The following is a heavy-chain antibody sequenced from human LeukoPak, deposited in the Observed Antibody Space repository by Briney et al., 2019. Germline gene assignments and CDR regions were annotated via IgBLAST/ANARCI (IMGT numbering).Heavy chain of an antibody. CDR3: ARGLWPSPRRHWFDP. Sequence: ASVKVSCTASGYTFTSYDINWVRQATGQGLEWMGWVNPNSGVTGYAQKFQGRVTMTRDTSKSPAYMELSSVSAEDTAVYYCARGLWPSPRRHWFDPWGQGTLATVSS. CDR1: GYTFTSYD. CDR2: VNPNSGVT. V-gene: IGHV1-8*01. D-gene: IGHD3-10*01. J-gene: IGHJ5*02.